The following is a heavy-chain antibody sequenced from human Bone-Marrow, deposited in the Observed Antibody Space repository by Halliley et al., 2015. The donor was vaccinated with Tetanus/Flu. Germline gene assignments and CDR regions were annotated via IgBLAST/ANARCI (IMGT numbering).Heavy chain of an antibody. V-gene: IGHV3-23*01. Sequence: WVSGFSGDGGTTYYADSVKGRFTISRDTSKNTLYLQMTDLRAEDTAVYYCAKRAATIRFFDSWGQGTLVTVSS. CDR2: FSGDGGTT. D-gene: IGHD1-7*01. CDR3: AKRAATIRFFDS. J-gene: IGHJ4*02.